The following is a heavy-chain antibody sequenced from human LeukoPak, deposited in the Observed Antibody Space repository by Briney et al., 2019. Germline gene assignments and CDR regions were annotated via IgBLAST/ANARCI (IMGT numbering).Heavy chain of an antibody. V-gene: IGHV4-4*02. D-gene: IGHD3-22*01. J-gene: IGHJ6*02. CDR1: GGSISSSNW. Sequence: SETLSLTCAVSGGSISSSNWWSWVRQPPGKGLEWIGEIYHSGSTNYNPSLKSRVTISVDKSKNQFSLKLSSVTAADTAVYYCARLNYYDSSGYYGMDVWGQGTTVTVSS. CDR3: ARLNYYDSSGYYGMDV. CDR2: IYHSGST.